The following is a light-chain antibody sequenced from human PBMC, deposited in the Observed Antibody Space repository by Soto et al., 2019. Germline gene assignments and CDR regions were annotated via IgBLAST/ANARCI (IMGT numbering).Light chain of an antibody. CDR1: PSDVGTYNL. Sequence: QSALTQPASVSGSPGQSITLFCTGIPSDVGTYNLVSWFQQHPGKAPKLIIYEGVKRPSGVSNRFSGSKSGNTASLTISGLQAEDEADYHCCSYVGGSTWVFGGGTKVTFL. V-gene: IGLV2-23*01. CDR2: EGV. CDR3: CSYVGGSTWV. J-gene: IGLJ3*02.